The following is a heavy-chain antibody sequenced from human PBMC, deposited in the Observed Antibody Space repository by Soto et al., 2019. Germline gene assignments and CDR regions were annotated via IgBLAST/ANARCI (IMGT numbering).Heavy chain of an antibody. CDR1: GYTFTSYA. D-gene: IGHD3-10*01. CDR3: ARDMGFGLSDY. Sequence: QVQLVQSGAEVKKPGASVKVSCKASGYTFTSYAMHWVRQAPGQRLEWMGWINAGNGNTKYSQKFQGRVTIIRDTSAITAYMELRSLRSEDTAVYYCARDMGFGLSDYWGQGTLVTVSS. J-gene: IGHJ4*02. V-gene: IGHV1-3*01. CDR2: INAGNGNT.